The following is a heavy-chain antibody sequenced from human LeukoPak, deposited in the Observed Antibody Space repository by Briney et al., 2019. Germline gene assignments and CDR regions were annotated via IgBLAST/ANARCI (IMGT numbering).Heavy chain of an antibody. D-gene: IGHD3-22*01. Sequence: GRSLRLSCAASGFTFSSYGMHWVRQAPGKGLECVAVIWYDGSNKYYADSVKGRFTISRDNSKNTLYLQMNSLRAEDTAVYYCARDPGNSSGYYFDYWGQGTLVTVSS. V-gene: IGHV3-33*01. CDR2: IWYDGSNK. CDR3: ARDPGNSSGYYFDY. CDR1: GFTFSSYG. J-gene: IGHJ4*02.